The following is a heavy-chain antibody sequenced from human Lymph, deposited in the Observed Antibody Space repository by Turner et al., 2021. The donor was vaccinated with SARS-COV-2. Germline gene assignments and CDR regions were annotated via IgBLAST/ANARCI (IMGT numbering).Heavy chain of an antibody. D-gene: IGHD3-16*01. CDR3: AKSPLGEDYFDY. J-gene: IGHJ4*02. Sequence: EVQLLESGGDLVQPGGSLRLSCAASGFTFSNYAMSWVRQAPGKGLEWVSDISGSGARTYYADSVKGRFTISRDNSKNTLFLQINSLRADDTAIYSCAKSPLGEDYFDYWGQGTLVTVSS. CDR2: ISGSGART. V-gene: IGHV3-23*01. CDR1: GFTFSNYA.